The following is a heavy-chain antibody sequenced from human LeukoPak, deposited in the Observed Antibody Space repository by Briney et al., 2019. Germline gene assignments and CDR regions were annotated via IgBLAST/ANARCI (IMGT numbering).Heavy chain of an antibody. J-gene: IGHJ4*02. V-gene: IGHV3-30*02. CDR2: IRYDGSNK. Sequence: QPGGSLRLSCAASGFTFSTYGMHWVRQAPGKGLEWVAFIRYDGSNKYYADSVKGRFTISRDNSKNTLYLQMNSLRAEDTAVYWCRVTRVTTPPYWGQGTLVTVSS. D-gene: IGHD4-17*01. CDR3: RVTRVTTPPY. CDR1: GFTFSTYG.